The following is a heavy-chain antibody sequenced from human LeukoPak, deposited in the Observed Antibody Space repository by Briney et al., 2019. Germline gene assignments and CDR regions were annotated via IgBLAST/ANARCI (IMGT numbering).Heavy chain of an antibody. V-gene: IGHV3-23*01. J-gene: IGHJ4*02. CDR1: GFTFSSYA. D-gene: IGHD2-2*01. CDR2: ISGSGGST. Sequence: PGGSLRLSCAASGFTFSSYAMSWVRQAPGKGLEWVSAISGSGGSTYYADSVKGRFTISRDNSKNTLYLQMNSLRAEDTAVYYCAKFFYCSSTSCYGVYFDYWGQGTLVTVSS. CDR3: AKFFYCSSTSCYGVYFDY.